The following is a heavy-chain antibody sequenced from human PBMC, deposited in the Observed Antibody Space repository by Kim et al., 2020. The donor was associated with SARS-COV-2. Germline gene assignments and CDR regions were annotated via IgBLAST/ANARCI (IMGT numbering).Heavy chain of an antibody. D-gene: IGHD4-17*01. CDR3: ARGGGDYNYFDY. J-gene: IGHJ4*02. Sequence: YHNPSLKSRVTLALDTSKNQFSLKLSYVTAADTAVYYCARGGGDYNYFDYWGQGTLVTVSS. V-gene: IGHV4-31*02.